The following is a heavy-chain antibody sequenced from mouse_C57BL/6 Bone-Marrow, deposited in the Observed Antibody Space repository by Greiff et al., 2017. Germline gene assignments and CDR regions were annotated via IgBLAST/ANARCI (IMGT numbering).Heavy chain of an antibody. D-gene: IGHD2-1*01. CDR2: IYPRSGNT. CDR3: ARLGIYYGNYWYFDV. J-gene: IGHJ1*03. V-gene: IGHV1-81*01. Sequence: QVQLQQSGAELARPGASVKLSCKASGYTFTSYGISWVKQRTGQGLEWIGEIYPRSGNTYYNEKFKGKATLTADKSSSTAYMELRSLTSEDSAVYFCARLGIYYGNYWYFDVWGTGTTVTVSS. CDR1: GYTFTSYG.